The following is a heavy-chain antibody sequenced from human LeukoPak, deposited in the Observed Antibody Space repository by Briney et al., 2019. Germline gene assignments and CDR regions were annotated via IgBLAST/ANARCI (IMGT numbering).Heavy chain of an antibody. D-gene: IGHD3-22*01. Sequence: PGGSLRLSCAASGFTFSSYAMSWVRQAPGKGLEWVSDISGSGGDTYYADSVKGRFTISRDNSKNTLYLQMNSLRAEDTAVYYCAKGGYYDSRGYYFDYWGQGTLVTVSS. CDR1: GFTFSSYA. CDR3: AKGGYYDSRGYYFDY. J-gene: IGHJ4*02. CDR2: ISGSGGDT. V-gene: IGHV3-23*01.